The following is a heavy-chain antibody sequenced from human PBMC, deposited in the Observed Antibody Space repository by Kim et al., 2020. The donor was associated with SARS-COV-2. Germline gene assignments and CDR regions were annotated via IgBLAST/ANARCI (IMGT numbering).Heavy chain of an antibody. J-gene: IGHJ4*02. CDR1: GFTFSSYA. CDR2: ISSNGGST. Sequence: GGSLRLSCSASGFTFSSYAMHWVRQAPGKGLEYVSAISSNGGSTYYADSVKGRFTISRDNSKNTLYLQMSSLRAEDTAVYYCVKDDRGVRQWLVTGYYFDYWGQGTLVTVSS. V-gene: IGHV3-64D*09. CDR3: VKDDRGVRQWLVTGYYFDY. D-gene: IGHD6-19*01.